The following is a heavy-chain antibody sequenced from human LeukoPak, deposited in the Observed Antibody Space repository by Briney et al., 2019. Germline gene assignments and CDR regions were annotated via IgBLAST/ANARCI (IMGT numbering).Heavy chain of an antibody. CDR3: AKAVDTAMVRGAFDI. Sequence: GGSLRLSCAASGFTFSSYAMSWVRQAPGKGLGWVSAISGSGGSTYYTDSVKGRFTISRDNSKNTLYLQMNSLRAEDTAVYYCAKAVDTAMVRGAFDIWGQGTTVTVSS. CDR2: ISGSGGST. CDR1: GFTFSSYA. V-gene: IGHV3-23*01. D-gene: IGHD5-18*01. J-gene: IGHJ3*02.